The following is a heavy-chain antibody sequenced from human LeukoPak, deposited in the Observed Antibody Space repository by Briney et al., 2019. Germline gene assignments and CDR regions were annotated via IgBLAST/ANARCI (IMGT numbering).Heavy chain of an antibody. D-gene: IGHD1-26*01. J-gene: IGHJ4*02. CDR1: GGSFSGYY. V-gene: IGHV4-34*01. Sequence: SETLSLTCAVYGGSFSGYYWSWIRQPPGKGLEWIGEINHSGSTNYNPSLKSRVTISVDTSKNQFSLKLSSVTAADTAVYYCARQILVGATYYFDYWGQGTLVTVSS. CDR2: INHSGST. CDR3: ARQILVGATYYFDY.